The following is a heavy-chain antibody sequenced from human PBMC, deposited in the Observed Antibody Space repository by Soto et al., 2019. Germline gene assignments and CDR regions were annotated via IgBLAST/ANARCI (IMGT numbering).Heavy chain of an antibody. CDR2: IIPIFGTA. CDR1: GGTFSSYA. D-gene: IGHD3-16*02. J-gene: IGHJ3*02. Sequence: SVKVSCKASGGTFSSYAISWVRQAPGQGLEWMGGIIPIFGTANYAQKFQGRATITADESTSTAYMELSSLRSEDTAVYYCARDYHYDYVWGSYRYSGGDAFDIWGQGTMVTVSS. V-gene: IGHV1-69*13. CDR3: ARDYHYDYVWGSYRYSGGDAFDI.